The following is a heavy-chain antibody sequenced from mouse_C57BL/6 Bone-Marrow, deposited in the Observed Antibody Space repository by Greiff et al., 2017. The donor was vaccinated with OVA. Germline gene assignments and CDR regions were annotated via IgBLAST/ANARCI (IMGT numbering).Heavy chain of an antibody. J-gene: IGHJ1*03. V-gene: IGHV1-81*01. CDR2: IYPRSGNT. CDR1: GYTFTSYG. D-gene: IGHD2-2*01. CDR3: VRWLVTTFWYVDV. Sequence: QVQLQQSGAELARPGASVKLSCKASGYTFTSYGISWVKQRTGQGLEWIGEIYPRSGNTYYNEKFKGKATLTADKSSSTAYMELRSLTSEDSAVYFCVRWLVTTFWYVDVWFTVTTVTVSA.